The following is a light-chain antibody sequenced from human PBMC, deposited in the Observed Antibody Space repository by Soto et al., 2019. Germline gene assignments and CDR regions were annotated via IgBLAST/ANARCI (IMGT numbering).Light chain of an antibody. V-gene: IGKV3-20*01. CDR3: QQYSDAPHT. J-gene: IGKJ4*01. CDR1: QSISSSY. CDR2: GSS. Sequence: EVVLPQSPGTLSFPPGEGAILSGRSSQSISSSYLAWYQQKPGQAPSLLIYGSSSRAAGIPDRFRGSGTGTDFTLTIRRLEPDDFGVYYCQQYSDAPHTFGIGTKVDIK.